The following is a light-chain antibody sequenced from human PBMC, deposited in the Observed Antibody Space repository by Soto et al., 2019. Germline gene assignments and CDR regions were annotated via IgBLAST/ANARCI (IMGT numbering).Light chain of an antibody. CDR2: DVS. V-gene: IGLV2-11*01. J-gene: IGLJ1*01. Sequence: QSALTQPRSVSGSPGQSVTISCTGTISDVGDYNYVSWYHQHPGKAPKLMIYDVSKRPSGVPDRFSGSKSGNTASLTISWLQAEDEADYYCCSYAGSDSLYVFGTGTKLTVL. CDR3: CSYAGSDSLYV. CDR1: ISDVGDYNY.